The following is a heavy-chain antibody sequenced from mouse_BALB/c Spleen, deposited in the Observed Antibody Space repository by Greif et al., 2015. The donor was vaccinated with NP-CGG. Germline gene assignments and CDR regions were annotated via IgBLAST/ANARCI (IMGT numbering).Heavy chain of an antibody. V-gene: IGHV1S56*01. CDR3: ARRGAPRAAAWFAY. J-gene: IGHJ3*01. CDR2: IYPGNINS. Sequence: VKLMESGPELVKPGASVRISCKASGYTFTSYYIHWMKQRPGQGLEWIGWIYPGNINSNYNENFNGRVTMTADKSSSTAYMQRSSLTSEDSAIYFCARRGAPRAAAWFAYWGQGTLVTVSA. CDR1: GYTFTSYY. D-gene: IGHD3-1*01.